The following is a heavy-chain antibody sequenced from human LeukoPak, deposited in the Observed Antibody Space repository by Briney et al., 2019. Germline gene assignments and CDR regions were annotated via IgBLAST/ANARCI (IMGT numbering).Heavy chain of an antibody. CDR2: ISAYNGNT. J-gene: IGHJ4*02. Sequence: ASVKVSCKASGYTFTSYGISWVRQAPGQGLEWMGWISAYNGNTKYSQEFQGRVTITRDTSASTAYMELSSLRSEDMAVYYCARAGYYYDSSGYFDYWGQGTLVTVSS. CDR3: ARAGYYYDSSGYFDY. V-gene: IGHV1-18*03. CDR1: GYTFTSYG. D-gene: IGHD3-22*01.